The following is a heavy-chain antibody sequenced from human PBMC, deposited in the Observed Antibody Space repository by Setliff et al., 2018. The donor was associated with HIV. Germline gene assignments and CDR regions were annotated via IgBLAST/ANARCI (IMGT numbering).Heavy chain of an antibody. CDR3: ARQGLVLVPASIDWRLPPSPIDY. CDR1: GGSISSNNYY. Sequence: SETLSLTCTVSGGSISSNNYYWGWIRQPPGKGLEWIASIYYSGSTYYNPSLKSRITISVDTSKNQFSLGLSSVTAADTAVYYCARQGLVLVPASIDWRLPPSPIDYWGQGAPVTVSS. V-gene: IGHV4-39*01. D-gene: IGHD2-2*01. CDR2: IYYSGST. J-gene: IGHJ4*02.